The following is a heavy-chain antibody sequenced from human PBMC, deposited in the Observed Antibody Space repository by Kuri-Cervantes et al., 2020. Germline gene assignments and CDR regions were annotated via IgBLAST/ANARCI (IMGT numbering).Heavy chain of an antibody. Sequence: ASVKVSCKASGYTFTSYDINWVRQATGQGLEWMGWMNPNSGNTGYAQKFQGRVTMTRNTSIGTAYMELSSLRYEDTAVYYCYIRVRVTSDWNGDYWGQGTLVTVSS. J-gene: IGHJ4*02. CDR2: MNPNSGNT. V-gene: IGHV1-8*02. CDR1: GYTFTSYD. CDR3: YIRVRVTSDWNGDY. D-gene: IGHD1-1*01.